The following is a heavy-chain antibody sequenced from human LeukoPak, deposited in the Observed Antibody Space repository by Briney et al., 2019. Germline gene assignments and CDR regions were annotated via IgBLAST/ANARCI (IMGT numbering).Heavy chain of an antibody. D-gene: IGHD3/OR15-3a*01. V-gene: IGHV4-34*01. CDR2: IYYSGNT. Sequence: TSETLSLTCAVYGGSFSGYLWTWIRQPPGKGLEWICSIYYSGNTYYNASLKSQVSISIDTSKNQFSLRLTSVTAADTAVYYCARQTGSGLFILPGGQGTLVTVSS. J-gene: IGHJ4*02. CDR3: ARQTGSGLFILP. CDR1: GGSFSGYL.